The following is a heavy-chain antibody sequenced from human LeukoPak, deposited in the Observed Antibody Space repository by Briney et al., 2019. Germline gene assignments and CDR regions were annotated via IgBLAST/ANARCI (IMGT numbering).Heavy chain of an antibody. J-gene: IGHJ6*02. CDR1: RFTFSRHA. Sequence: GESLTLSCAASRFTFSRHAMTWVRQAPGKGLEWVSTIGGAAGSTNYADSVRGRFTISRDNSNNTLFLHMTSLRAEDTAVYYCARERDIILIGHGMEVWGQGTTVTVSS. CDR3: ARERDIILIGHGMEV. V-gene: IGHV3-23*01. D-gene: IGHD3/OR15-3a*01. CDR2: IGGAAGST.